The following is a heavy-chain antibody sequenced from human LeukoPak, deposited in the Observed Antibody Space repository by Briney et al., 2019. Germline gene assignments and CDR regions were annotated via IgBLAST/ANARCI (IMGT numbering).Heavy chain of an antibody. Sequence: PGGSLRLSCAASGFTFSSHWMSWVRQAPGKGLEWVANINYNGGEKYYVDSVKGRFTVSRDNAKNSLYLQMNSLRVEDTAVYYCAELGITMIGGVWGKGTTVTISS. CDR1: GFTFSSHW. V-gene: IGHV3-7*01. J-gene: IGHJ6*04. D-gene: IGHD3-10*02. CDR2: INYNGGEK. CDR3: AELGITMIGGV.